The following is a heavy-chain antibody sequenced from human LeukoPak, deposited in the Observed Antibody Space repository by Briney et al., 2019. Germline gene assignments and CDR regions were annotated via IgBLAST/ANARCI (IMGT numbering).Heavy chain of an antibody. Sequence: ASVKVSCKASGYTFTSYGISWVRQAPGQGLEWMGWISAYNGNTNYAQKLQGRVTMTTDTSTSTAYMELRSLRSNDTAVYYCARDRHSNYVGYYYYYYMDVWGKGTTVTVSS. CDR1: GYTFTSYG. CDR3: ARDRHSNYVGYYYYYYMDV. CDR2: ISAYNGNT. J-gene: IGHJ6*03. D-gene: IGHD4-11*01. V-gene: IGHV1-18*01.